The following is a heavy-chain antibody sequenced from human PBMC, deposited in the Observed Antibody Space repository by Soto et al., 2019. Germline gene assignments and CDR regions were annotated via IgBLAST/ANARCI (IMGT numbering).Heavy chain of an antibody. V-gene: IGHV4-30-4*01. CDR1: GGSISSGDYC. CDR3: ARDVVVRGFLEWLPRDYYYGMDV. CDR2: MYYSGTT. J-gene: IGHJ6*02. D-gene: IGHD3-3*01. Sequence: SETLSLTCTVSGGSISSGDYCWTWIRQSPGKGLEWIGCMYYSGTTYYNPSLKSRVTISVDTSQNQFSLNLSSVTAADTAVYYCARDVVVRGFLEWLPRDYYYGMDVWGQGTTVTVSS.